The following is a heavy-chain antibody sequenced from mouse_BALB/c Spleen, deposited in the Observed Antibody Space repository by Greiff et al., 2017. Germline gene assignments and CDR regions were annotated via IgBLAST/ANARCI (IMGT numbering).Heavy chain of an antibody. Sequence: VQRVESGAELVRPGTSVKVSCKASGYAFTNYLIEWVKQRPGQGLEWIGVINPGSGGTNYNEKFKGKATLTADKSSSTAYMQLSSLTSDDSAVYFCARESYAYWGQGTLVTVSA. J-gene: IGHJ3*01. CDR3: ARESYAY. V-gene: IGHV1-54*01. CDR1: GYAFTNYL. CDR2: INPGSGGT.